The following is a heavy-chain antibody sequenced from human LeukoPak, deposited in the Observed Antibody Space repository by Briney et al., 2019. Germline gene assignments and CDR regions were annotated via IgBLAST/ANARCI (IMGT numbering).Heavy chain of an antibody. V-gene: IGHV4-34*01. Sequence: SETLSLTCAVYGGSFSGHYWSWIGQPPGKGLEGIGEINHSGSTNYNPSLESRVTISVDTSKNHFSLKLSSVTAADTAVYYCASGQYYDLWSGYYADGGQGTLVTAS. D-gene: IGHD3-3*01. CDR1: GGSFSGHY. J-gene: IGHJ4*02. CDR3: ASGQYYDLWSGYYAD. CDR2: INHSGST.